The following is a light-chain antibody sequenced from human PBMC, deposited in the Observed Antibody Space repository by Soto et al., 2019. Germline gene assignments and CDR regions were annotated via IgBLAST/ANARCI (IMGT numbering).Light chain of an antibody. Sequence: QSVLTQPPSASATPGQRVTISCSGSSSNIGSNTVNWYQQLPGTAPKLLIYKSNQRPSGVPDRFSGSKSGTSASLAISVLQSEDEADYYCAAWDDSLNGRVFGGGTKVTVL. CDR1: SSNIGSNT. CDR3: AAWDDSLNGRV. V-gene: IGLV1-44*01. CDR2: KSN. J-gene: IGLJ3*02.